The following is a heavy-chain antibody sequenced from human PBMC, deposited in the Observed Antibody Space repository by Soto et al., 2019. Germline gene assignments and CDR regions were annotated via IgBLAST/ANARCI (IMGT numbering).Heavy chain of an antibody. V-gene: IGHV3-33*01. Sequence: PGGSLRLSCAASGFTFSSYGMHWVRQAPGKGLEWVAVIWYDGSNKYYADSVKGRFTISRDNSKNTLYLQIDSLRAEDTVVYYCARGCSSSAPIYYYYYMDVWGQGTSDTVSS. D-gene: IGHD6-6*01. CDR1: GFTFSSYG. CDR3: ARGCSSSAPIYYYYYMDV. J-gene: IGHJ6*03. CDR2: IWYDGSNK.